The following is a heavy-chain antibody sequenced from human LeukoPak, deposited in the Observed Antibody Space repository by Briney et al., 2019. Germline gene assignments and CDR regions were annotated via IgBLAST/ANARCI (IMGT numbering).Heavy chain of an antibody. CDR2: IYYSGST. J-gene: IGHJ4*02. D-gene: IGHD5-18*01. Sequence: PSETLSLTCTVSGGSLSSGSYYWSWIRQPPGKGLEWIGYIYYSGSTNYNPSLKSRVTISVDTSKNQFSLKLSSVTAADTAVYYCARGTRGYSYGYVAYWGQGTLVTVSS. V-gene: IGHV4-61*01. CDR1: GGSLSSGSYY. CDR3: ARGTRGYSYGYVAY.